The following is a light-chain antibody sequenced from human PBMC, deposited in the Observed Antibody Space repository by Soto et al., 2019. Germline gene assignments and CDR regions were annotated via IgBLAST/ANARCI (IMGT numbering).Light chain of an antibody. V-gene: IGKV1-5*01. CDR3: QQYNSYSPRT. Sequence: DVQLTQAPSPLSASVGDRVTITCRASQSIGNWLAWYQQKPGKAPNLLIYDASTLENGVPSRFSGSASGTDFTLTSSSLQPYDFATYYCQQYNSYSPRTFGQGTKVEFK. CDR1: QSIGNW. J-gene: IGKJ1*01. CDR2: DAS.